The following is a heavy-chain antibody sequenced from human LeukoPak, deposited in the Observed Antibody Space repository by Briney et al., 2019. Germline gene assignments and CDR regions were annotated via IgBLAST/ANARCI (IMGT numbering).Heavy chain of an antibody. CDR3: ARGKGSRTYYDFWSVLPDWFDP. V-gene: IGHV1-18*01. J-gene: IGHJ5*02. D-gene: IGHD3-3*01. CDR1: GYTFTSYG. CDR2: ISAYNGNT. Sequence: ASVKVSCKASGYTFTSYGISWVRQAPGQGLEWMGWISAYNGNTNYAQKLQGRVTMTTDTSTGTAYMELRSLRSDDTAVYYCARGKGSRTYYDFWSVLPDWFDPWGQGTLVTVSS.